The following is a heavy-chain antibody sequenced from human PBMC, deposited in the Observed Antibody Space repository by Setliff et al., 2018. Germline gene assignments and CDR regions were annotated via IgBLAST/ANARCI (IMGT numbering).Heavy chain of an antibody. J-gene: IGHJ4*02. D-gene: IGHD1-26*01. CDR3: ARDMSPDIMWELPVDS. CDR1: GGSINSGPYY. Sequence: SETLSLTCTVTGGSINSGPYYWTWIRQSAGKGLEWLGQIYSKGSMNYNPSLKSRVTISADSSKSQFFLRLTSVTAADTAMYYCARDMSPDIMWELPVDSWGQGTLVTVSS. CDR2: IYSKGSM. V-gene: IGHV4-61*09.